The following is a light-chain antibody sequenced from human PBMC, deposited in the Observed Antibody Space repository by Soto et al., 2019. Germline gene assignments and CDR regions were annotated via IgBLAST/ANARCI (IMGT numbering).Light chain of an antibody. V-gene: IGKV3-15*01. Sequence: EIVMTQSPATLSVSPGEGATLSCRASQSVSGNLAWYQQKPGQAPRLLISGASARVTGIPARFSGSGSGTDFTLTVSSLQSEDFAIYYCQQYHDWPLTFGGGTTVEIK. CDR3: QQYHDWPLT. CDR2: GAS. J-gene: IGKJ4*01. CDR1: QSVSGN.